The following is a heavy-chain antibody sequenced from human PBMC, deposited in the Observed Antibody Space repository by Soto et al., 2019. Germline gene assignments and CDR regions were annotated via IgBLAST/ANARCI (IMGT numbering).Heavy chain of an antibody. Sequence: ASVKVSCKASGYTFTSYGISWVRQAPGQGLEWMGWISAYYGNTNYAQKLQGRVTMTTHTSTSTAYMELRSLRSDDTAVYYCARRMVYANAFDIWGQGIMSTAS. CDR2: ISAYYGNT. CDR3: ARRMVYANAFDI. V-gene: IGHV1-18*04. CDR1: GYTFTSYG. J-gene: IGHJ3*02. D-gene: IGHD2-8*01.